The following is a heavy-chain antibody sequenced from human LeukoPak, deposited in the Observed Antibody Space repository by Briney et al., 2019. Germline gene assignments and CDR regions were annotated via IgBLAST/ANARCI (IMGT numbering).Heavy chain of an antibody. CDR2: INHSGST. J-gene: IGHJ4*02. Sequence: SETLSLTCAVYGGSFSGYYWSWIRQPPGKGLEWIGEINHSGSTNYNPSLKSRVTISVDTSKNQFSLKLSSVTAADTAVYYRARGDRLKFWSGYYNFDYWGQGTLVTVSS. CDR3: ARGDRLKFWSGYYNFDY. D-gene: IGHD3-3*01. V-gene: IGHV4-34*01. CDR1: GGSFSGYY.